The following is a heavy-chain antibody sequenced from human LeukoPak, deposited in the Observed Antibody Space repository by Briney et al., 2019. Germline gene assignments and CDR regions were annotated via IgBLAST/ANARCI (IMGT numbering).Heavy chain of an antibody. Sequence: GGSLRLSCAASGFTFSSYSMNWVRQAPGKGLEWVSSISSSSSYIYYADSVKGRFTISRDNAKNSLYLQMNSLRAEDTAVYYCARDGFYYDRYDYWGQGTLVTVSS. V-gene: IGHV3-21*01. CDR2: ISSSSSYI. D-gene: IGHD3-22*01. CDR3: ARDGFYYDRYDY. J-gene: IGHJ4*02. CDR1: GFTFSSYS.